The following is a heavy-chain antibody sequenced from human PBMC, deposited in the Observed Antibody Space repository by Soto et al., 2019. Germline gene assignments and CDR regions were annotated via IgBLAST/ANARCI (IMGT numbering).Heavy chain of an antibody. V-gene: IGHV3-33*01. CDR3: ARDGWTAARESDWVGMDV. CDR1: GFTFSTYG. CDR2: IWYDGSNK. D-gene: IGHD6-6*01. J-gene: IGHJ6*02. Sequence: GGSLRLSCAASGFTFSTYGMHWVRQAPGKGLEWVAVIWYDGSNKYYADSVKGRFTISRDNSKNTLYLQMKSLRAEDTAVYYCARDGWTAARESDWVGMDVWGQGTTVTVSS.